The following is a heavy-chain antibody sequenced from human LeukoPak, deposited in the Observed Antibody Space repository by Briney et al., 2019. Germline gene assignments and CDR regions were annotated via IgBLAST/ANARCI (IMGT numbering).Heavy chain of an antibody. V-gene: IGHV3-30*02. J-gene: IGHJ4*02. CDR1: GFTFSTYG. CDR2: IWSHGSDK. D-gene: IGHD2-15*01. CDR3: ATDLAFCSGGACAY. Sequence: GGSLRLSCAASGFTFSTYGMPWVRQAPGKGLEWVALIWSHGSDKYYVDSVRGRFTISRDNSKNTLYLQMNSLRPEDTAVYYCATDLAFCSGGACAYWGQGTLVTVSS.